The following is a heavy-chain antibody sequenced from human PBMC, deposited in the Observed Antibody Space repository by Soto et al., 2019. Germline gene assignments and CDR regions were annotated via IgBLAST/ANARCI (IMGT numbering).Heavy chain of an antibody. D-gene: IGHD4-17*01. Sequence: QVQLVQSGAEVKKPGASVKVSCKASGYTFTSYDINWVRQATGQGLEWMGWMNPNSGHTGYAQNFQGRVTMTRNTSISTAYMERSSLISEDTAVYYCARSTNDYGDRHWGQGTLVTVSS. J-gene: IGHJ4*02. CDR1: GYTFTSYD. CDR2: MNPNSGHT. V-gene: IGHV1-8*01. CDR3: ARSTNDYGDRH.